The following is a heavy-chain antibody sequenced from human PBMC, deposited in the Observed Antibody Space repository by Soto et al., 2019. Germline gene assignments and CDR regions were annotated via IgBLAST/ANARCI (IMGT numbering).Heavy chain of an antibody. V-gene: IGHV5-51*01. Sequence: PGESLKISCRGSGYSFTSYWIGWVRQMPGKGLEWMGIIYPGDSDTRYSPSFQGQVTISADKSISTAYLQWSSLKASDTAMYYCARSSGQQLGRGWFDPWGQGTLVTVSS. CDR3: ARSSGQQLGRGWFDP. J-gene: IGHJ5*02. CDR2: IYPGDSDT. D-gene: IGHD6-13*01. CDR1: GYSFTSYW.